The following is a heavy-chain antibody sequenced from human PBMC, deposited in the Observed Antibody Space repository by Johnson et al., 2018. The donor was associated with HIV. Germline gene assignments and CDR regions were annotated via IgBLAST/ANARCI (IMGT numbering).Heavy chain of an antibody. CDR2: IRYDGSNK. CDR1: GFTFSIYG. V-gene: IGHV3-30*02. Sequence: QMQLVESGGGVVQPGGSLRLSCAASGFTFSIYGMHWVRQAPGKGLEWVAFIRYDGSNKYYADSVKGRFTISRDNSKNTLYLQMNSLRAEDTAVYYCASQGAPAFDIWGQGTMVTVSS. CDR3: ASQGAPAFDI. J-gene: IGHJ3*02.